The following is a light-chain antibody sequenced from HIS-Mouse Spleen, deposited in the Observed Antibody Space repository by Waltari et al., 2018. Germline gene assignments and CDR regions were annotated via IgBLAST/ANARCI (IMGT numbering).Light chain of an antibody. CDR2: DAS. Sequence: AIQLTQSPSSLSASVGDRVPITCRASQGISSALAWYQQKPGKAPKLLIYDASSLESGVPSRFSGSGSGTDFTLTISSLQPGDFATYYCQQFNSYPALTFGGGTKVEIK. J-gene: IGKJ4*01. CDR3: QQFNSYPALT. V-gene: IGKV1-13*02. CDR1: QGISSA.